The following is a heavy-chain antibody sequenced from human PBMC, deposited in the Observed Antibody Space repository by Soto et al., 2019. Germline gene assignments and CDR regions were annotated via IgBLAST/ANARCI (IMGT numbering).Heavy chain of an antibody. CDR3: ARDTSYYGSGTHPPFDY. J-gene: IGHJ4*02. V-gene: IGHV1-18*04. CDR2: IIAYNGNT. CDR1: GYTFTSYG. D-gene: IGHD3-10*01. Sequence: QVPLVQSGAEVKKPGASVKVSCKASGYTFTSYGISWVRQTPGQGLEWMERIIAYNGNTNYAQKHQGRFTMTTATSTSTAYMELRSLRSDDTAVYYCARDTSYYGSGTHPPFDYWGQGTLVTVSS.